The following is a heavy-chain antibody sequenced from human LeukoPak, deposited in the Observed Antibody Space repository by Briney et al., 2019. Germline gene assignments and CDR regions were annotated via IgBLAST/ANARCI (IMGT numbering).Heavy chain of an antibody. CDR3: ARMVFLWYWSDAFDI. D-gene: IGHD3-10*01. CDR2: INHAGST. CDR1: GGSFSGYS. V-gene: IGHV4-34*01. Sequence: SETLSLTCAVYGGSFSGYSWNWIRQPPGKGLEWIGEINHAGSTNYNPSLKSRVTLSLDTSKNQLSLELSSVTAADTGVYYCARMVFLWYWSDAFDIWGQGTVLTVSS. J-gene: IGHJ3*02.